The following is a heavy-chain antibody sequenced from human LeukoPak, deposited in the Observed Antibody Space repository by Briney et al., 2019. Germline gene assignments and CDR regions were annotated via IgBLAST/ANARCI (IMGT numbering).Heavy chain of an antibody. J-gene: IGHJ4*02. CDR3: ARDDGWILFNL. CDR1: GFYYNNYG. D-gene: IGHD5-18*01. V-gene: IGHV3-23*01. CDR2: ITANSANR. Sequence: GGSLRLSCVASGFYYNNYGMNWVRQAPGKGLEWVSGITANSANRYYADSVKGRFTISRDNSKSTVYLQVNSLRAEDTALYYCARDDGWILFNLWGQGTLVTVSS.